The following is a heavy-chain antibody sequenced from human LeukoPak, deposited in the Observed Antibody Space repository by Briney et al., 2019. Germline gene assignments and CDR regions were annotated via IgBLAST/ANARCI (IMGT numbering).Heavy chain of an antibody. CDR1: GFTFSKSG. J-gene: IGHJ4*02. CDR2: IRYDGSEK. CDR3: AKGGSYYDSNNWDY. Sequence: GGSLRLSCVVSGFTFSKSGMHWVRQAPGKGLEWVAFIRYDGSEKYHAHSVKGRFTISRDNSKNTLYLQMSSLRVDDTAVYYCAKGGSYYDSNNWDYWGQGTLVTVSS. D-gene: IGHD3-22*01. V-gene: IGHV3-30*02.